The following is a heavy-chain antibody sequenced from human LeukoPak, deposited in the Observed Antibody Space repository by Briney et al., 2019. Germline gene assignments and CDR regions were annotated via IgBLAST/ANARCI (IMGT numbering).Heavy chain of an antibody. Sequence: PSGTLSLTCAVSGGSISSNKWRSWLRQAPGKGLEWLGEVVHSGSTNYNPSLKSRVTISVDKSKNQFSLRLNSVTAADTAVYYCARHICSGGSCHYYYYMDVWGKGTTVTISS. D-gene: IGHD2-15*01. CDR1: GGSISSNKW. CDR3: ARHICSGGSCHYYYYMDV. V-gene: IGHV4-4*02. J-gene: IGHJ6*03. CDR2: VVHSGST.